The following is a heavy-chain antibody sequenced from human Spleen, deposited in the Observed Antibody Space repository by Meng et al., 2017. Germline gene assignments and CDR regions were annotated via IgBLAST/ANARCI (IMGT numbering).Heavy chain of an antibody. Sequence: GESLKISCAASGFTFSSYAMHWVRQAPGKGLEWVAVISYDGSNKYYADSVKGRFTISRDNSKNTLYLQMNSLRAEDTAVYYCARGLIDYCGSGSYPEGAFDIWGQGTMVTVSS. D-gene: IGHD3-10*01. CDR1: GFTFSSYA. CDR3: ARGLIDYCGSGSYPEGAFDI. V-gene: IGHV3-30*04. CDR2: ISYDGSNK. J-gene: IGHJ3*02.